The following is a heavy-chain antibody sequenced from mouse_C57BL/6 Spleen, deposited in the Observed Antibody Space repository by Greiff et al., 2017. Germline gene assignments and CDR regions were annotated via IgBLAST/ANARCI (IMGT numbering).Heavy chain of an antibody. CDR1: GYSITSGYY. CDR2: ISYDGSN. CDR3: ARALCGGYCWFAY. V-gene: IGHV3-6*01. Sequence: VQLKESGPGLVKPSQSLSLTCSVTGYSITSGYYWNWIRQFPGNKLEWMGYISYDGSNNYNPSLKNRISITRDTSKNQFFLKLNSVTTEDTATXDCARALCGGYCWFAYWGQGTLVTVSA. J-gene: IGHJ3*01. D-gene: IGHD2-3*01.